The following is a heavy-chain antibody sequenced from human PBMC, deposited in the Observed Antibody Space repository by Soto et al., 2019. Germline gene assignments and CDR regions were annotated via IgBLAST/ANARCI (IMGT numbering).Heavy chain of an antibody. V-gene: IGHV3-23*01. CDR3: AKGPQNSYSTSWFDH. Sequence: PGGSLRLSCAASGFTFSNYAMNWVRQAPGKGLEWVSNIRGSGGSTYYADSVKGRFTISRDNSKDTLFLQMNSLRAEDTAIHYCAKGPQNSYSTSWFDHWGQGTLVTVSS. J-gene: IGHJ5*02. CDR2: IRGSGGST. D-gene: IGHD6-13*01. CDR1: GFTFSNYA.